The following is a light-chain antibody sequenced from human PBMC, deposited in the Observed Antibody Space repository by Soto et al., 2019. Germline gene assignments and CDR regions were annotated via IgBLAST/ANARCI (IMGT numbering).Light chain of an antibody. V-gene: IGKV3-20*01. Sequence: EVGLKQSPGTLSLSPGERATLSCRASQSVSSSYLAWYQQKPGQAPRLLIYGASSRATGIPDRFSGSGSGTDFSLTIGGLEPEDFAVYYCQQYGSSPITFGQGTRLEIK. CDR1: QSVSSSY. CDR2: GAS. CDR3: QQYGSSPIT. J-gene: IGKJ5*01.